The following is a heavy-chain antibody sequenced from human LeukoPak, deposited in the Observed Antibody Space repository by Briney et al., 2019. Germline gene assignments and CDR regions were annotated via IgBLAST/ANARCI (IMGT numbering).Heavy chain of an antibody. V-gene: IGHV3-23*01. D-gene: IGHD6-13*01. Sequence: GGSLRLSCTASGFTFSSYAMSWVRQAPGKGLEWVSAISGSGGSTYYADSVKGRFTISRDNAKNSLYLQMNSLRAEDTAVYYCARVGSLDYFDYWGQGTLVTVSS. CDR1: GFTFSSYA. J-gene: IGHJ4*02. CDR3: ARVGSLDYFDY. CDR2: ISGSGGST.